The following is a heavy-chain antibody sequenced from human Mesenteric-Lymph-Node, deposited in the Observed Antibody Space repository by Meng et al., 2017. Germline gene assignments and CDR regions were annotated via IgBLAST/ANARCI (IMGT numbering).Heavy chain of an antibody. Sequence: QVQLQESGPGLVKPSQTLSLTCTVSVGSISSGGHSWCWIRQHPGKGLEWIAYIYYSGSTYYNPSLKSRVILSVDTSKNQFSLKLSSVTAADTAVYYCARVDSSGYFLDYWGQGILVTVSS. CDR1: VGSISSGGHS. CDR2: IYYSGST. CDR3: ARVDSSGYFLDY. J-gene: IGHJ4*01. D-gene: IGHD3-22*01. V-gene: IGHV4-31*03.